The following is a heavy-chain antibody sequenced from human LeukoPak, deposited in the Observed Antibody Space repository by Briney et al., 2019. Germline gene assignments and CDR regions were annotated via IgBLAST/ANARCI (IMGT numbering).Heavy chain of an antibody. CDR3: ALMVRGVIPFDY. CDR1: GYTFTSYD. V-gene: IGHV1-8*01. Sequence: ASVKDSCKASGYTFTSYDINWVRQATGQGLEWMGWMNPNSGNTGYAQKFQGRVTMTRNTSISTAYMERSSLRSEDTAVYYCALMVRGVIPFDYWGQGTLVTVSS. CDR2: MNPNSGNT. D-gene: IGHD3-10*01. J-gene: IGHJ4*02.